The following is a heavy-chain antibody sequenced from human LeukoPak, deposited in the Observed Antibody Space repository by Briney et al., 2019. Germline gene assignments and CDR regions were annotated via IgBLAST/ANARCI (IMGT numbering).Heavy chain of an antibody. Sequence: GESLKISCKGSGYSFTSYWIGWVRQMPGKGLEWMGIIYPGDSDTRYSPSFQGQVTISADRSISTAYLQWSSLKASDTAMYYCARHTKYYDFWSGYYEAHWYFDLWGRGTLVTVSS. V-gene: IGHV5-51*01. J-gene: IGHJ2*01. CDR3: ARHTKYYDFWSGYYEAHWYFDL. D-gene: IGHD3-3*01. CDR2: IYPGDSDT. CDR1: GYSFTSYW.